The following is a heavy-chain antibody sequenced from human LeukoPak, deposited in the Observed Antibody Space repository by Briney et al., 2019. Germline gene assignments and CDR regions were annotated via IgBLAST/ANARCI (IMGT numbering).Heavy chain of an antibody. CDR2: ISGSSSYI. J-gene: IGHJ4*01. D-gene: IGHD1-26*01. Sequence: GGSLRLSCAASGFTFSSYSMNWVRQAPGKGLEWVSSISGSSSYIYYTDSVKGRFTISRDNAKNSLYLQMNSLRAEDTAVYYCARYSSNVVGKRHYFDYWGQEPWSPSPQ. CDR3: ARYSSNVVGKRHYFDY. CDR1: GFTFSSYS. V-gene: IGHV3-21*01.